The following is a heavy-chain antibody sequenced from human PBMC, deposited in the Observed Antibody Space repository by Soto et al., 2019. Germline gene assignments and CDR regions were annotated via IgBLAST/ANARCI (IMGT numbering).Heavy chain of an antibody. Sequence: QVQLVESVGGVVQPGRSLRLSCAASGFTFSSYGMHWVRQAPGKGLEWVAVISYDGSNKYYADSVKGRFTISRDNSMNTLYLQMNSLRAEDTAVYYCAKDLRKQQLVPANWFDPWGQGTLVTVSS. J-gene: IGHJ5*02. CDR1: GFTFSSYG. CDR2: ISYDGSNK. CDR3: AKDLRKQQLVPANWFDP. D-gene: IGHD6-13*01. V-gene: IGHV3-30*18.